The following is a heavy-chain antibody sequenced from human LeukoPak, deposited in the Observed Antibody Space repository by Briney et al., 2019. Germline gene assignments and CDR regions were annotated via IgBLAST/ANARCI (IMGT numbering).Heavy chain of an antibody. CDR1: GFTFDSYA. Sequence: GGSLRLSCAASGFTFDSYAMTWVRQAPGKGLEWVSTVSASGAGAYFADSVKGRFTISRDNSKNTLYLQMNYLRAEDTAVYYCANNGGVAVAGSFDNWGQGTLVTVSS. V-gene: IGHV3-23*01. J-gene: IGHJ4*02. CDR2: VSASGAGA. D-gene: IGHD6-19*01. CDR3: ANNGGVAVAGSFDN.